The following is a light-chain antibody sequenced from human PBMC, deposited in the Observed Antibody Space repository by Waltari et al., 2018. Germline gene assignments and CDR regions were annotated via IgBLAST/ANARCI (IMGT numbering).Light chain of an antibody. J-gene: IGKJ2*01. V-gene: IGKV1-33*01. CDR3: QQYDNFPYT. CDR1: QDINHY. CDR2: ETS. Sequence: DIQMTQSPSSLSVSVGDRVTITCQASQDINHYLNWYQQKSGEAPKLLIYETSNLQTGVPPRFSGSGSGTYFTFTISSLQPEDIAVYHCQQYDNFPYTFGQGTKLEI.